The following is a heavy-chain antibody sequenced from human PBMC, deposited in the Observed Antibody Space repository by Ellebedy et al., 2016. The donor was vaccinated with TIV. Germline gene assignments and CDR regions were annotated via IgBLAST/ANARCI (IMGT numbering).Heavy chain of an antibody. CDR2: IFQSGTT. D-gene: IGHD2-21*01. Sequence: SETLSLXCSVSGGSISSNDHYWGWIRQPPGKGLEWIASIFQSGTTYYNPSLKSRLTISVDKSKSHFSLNLTSVTAADTAVFYCARQPLFLPRMAGGFYMDVWGKGTTVTVSS. CDR3: ARQPLFLPRMAGGFYMDV. CDR1: GGSISSNDHY. J-gene: IGHJ6*03. V-gene: IGHV4-39*01.